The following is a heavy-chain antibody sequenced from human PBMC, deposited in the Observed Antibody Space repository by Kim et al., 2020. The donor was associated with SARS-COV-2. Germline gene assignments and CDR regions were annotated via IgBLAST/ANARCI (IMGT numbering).Heavy chain of an antibody. CDR3: IRDKIQPGEL. V-gene: IGHV3-74*01. CDR2: IDTDGSIT. Sequence: GGSLRLSCAASGFAFSPYWMHWVRQVPGQGLMWVSQIDTDGSITTYAEAVLGRFSISRDNAKNTMYLQMNSLRVEDTAIYYCIRDKIQPGELWCQGVVVTVSS. D-gene: IGHD1-26*01. J-gene: IGHJ4*02. CDR1: GFAFSPYW.